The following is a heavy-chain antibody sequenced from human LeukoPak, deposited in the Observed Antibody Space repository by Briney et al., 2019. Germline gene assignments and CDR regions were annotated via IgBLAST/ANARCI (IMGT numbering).Heavy chain of an antibody. D-gene: IGHD3-10*01. CDR2: MNPNSGNT. J-gene: IGHJ3*02. V-gene: IGHV1-8*01. CDR3: TRDRAFRYDPFDI. CDR1: GNTFTSYD. Sequence: ASVKVSCKASGNTFTSYDINWVRQAAGQGLEWMGWMNPNSGNTGFAQKFQGRVTMTRNTSISTACMELSSLRSEDTAVYYCTRDRAFRYDPFDIWGRGTMVTVSS.